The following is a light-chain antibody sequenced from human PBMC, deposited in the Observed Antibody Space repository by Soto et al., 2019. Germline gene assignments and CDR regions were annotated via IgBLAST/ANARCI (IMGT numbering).Light chain of an antibody. J-gene: IGLJ1*01. Sequence: QSVLTQSPSASGSPGQSVTSSCTGSSSDVGGYNYVSWYQQYPGKAPKLMIYEVSKRPSGVPDRFSGSKSGNTASLTVSGLQAEDEADYYCCSYEGINDYVFGTGTKVTVL. V-gene: IGLV2-8*01. CDR2: EVS. CDR1: SSDVGGYNY. CDR3: CSYEGINDYV.